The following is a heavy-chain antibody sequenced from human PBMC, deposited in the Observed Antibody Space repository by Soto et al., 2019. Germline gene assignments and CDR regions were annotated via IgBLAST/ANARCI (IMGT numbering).Heavy chain of an antibody. V-gene: IGHV3-23*01. CDR1: GFTFSSYA. D-gene: IGHD6-6*01. Sequence: EVQLLESGGGLVQPGGSLRLSCAASGFTFSSYAMSWVRQAPGKGLEWVSAISGSGGSTYYADSVKGRFTISRDNAKNKLYLQMNSLRAEDTAVYYCAKNSLDGEIAARPPYGMDVWGQGTTVTVSS. J-gene: IGHJ6*02. CDR2: ISGSGGST. CDR3: AKNSLDGEIAARPPYGMDV.